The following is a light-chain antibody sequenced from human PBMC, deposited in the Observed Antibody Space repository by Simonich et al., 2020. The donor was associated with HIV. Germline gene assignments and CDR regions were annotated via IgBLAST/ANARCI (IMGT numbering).Light chain of an antibody. CDR1: QSVLYISNNKNF. V-gene: IGKV4-1*01. Sequence: DIVMTQSPDSLAVSLGDRATINCKSSQSVLYISNNKNFLAWYQQKPGQPPKLLIYWASTRESGVPDRFSGSGSGTEFTLTISSLQAEDVAVYYCQQYYSPLLTFGGGTKVEIK. CDR2: WAS. CDR3: QQYYSPLLT. J-gene: IGKJ4*01.